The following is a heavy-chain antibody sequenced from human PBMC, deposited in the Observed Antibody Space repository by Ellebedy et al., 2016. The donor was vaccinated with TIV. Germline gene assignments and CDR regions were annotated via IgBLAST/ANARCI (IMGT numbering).Heavy chain of an antibody. Sequence: GESLKISCAASGFSFRSYWMSWVRQAPGKGLEWVANINQDGSQKNYVDSVKGRFTISRDNAKNSLFLQMNSLGVEDTAVYYCATDGSYGDYLSPAHASVMWGQGTLVSVSS. CDR1: GFSFRSYW. J-gene: IGHJ3*02. CDR3: ATDGSYGDYLSPAHASVM. CDR2: INQDGSQK. D-gene: IGHD4-17*01. V-gene: IGHV3-7*01.